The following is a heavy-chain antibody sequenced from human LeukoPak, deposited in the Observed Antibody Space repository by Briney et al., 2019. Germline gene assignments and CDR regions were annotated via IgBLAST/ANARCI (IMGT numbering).Heavy chain of an antibody. V-gene: IGHV3-23*01. D-gene: IGHD3-16*02. Sequence: GGSLRLSCAASGFTFNNYAMSWVRQAPGKGLEGVSTISGSGVSTYYADSVKGRFTISRDNSKNTLFLQMNSLRADDTAVYYCAKVVTVWGTYRYYFDYWGQGTLVTVSS. CDR1: GFTFNNYA. CDR2: ISGSGVST. J-gene: IGHJ4*02. CDR3: AKVVTVWGTYRYYFDY.